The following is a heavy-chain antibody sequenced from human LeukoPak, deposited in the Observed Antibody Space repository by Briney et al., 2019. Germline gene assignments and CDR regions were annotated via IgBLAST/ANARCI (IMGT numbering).Heavy chain of an antibody. J-gene: IGHJ6*03. CDR2: IHHSGST. CDR1: GGSISIYY. D-gene: IGHD6-13*01. CDR3: ARSQQLVRLGYYYMDV. V-gene: IGHV4-59*01. Sequence: SETLSLTCTVPGGSISIYYWTWIRQPPGKGLEWIGYIHHSGSTNYNPSLKSRVSISVDTSKNQFSLKVSSVTAADAAVYYCARSQQLVRLGYYYMDVWGKGTTVTVSS.